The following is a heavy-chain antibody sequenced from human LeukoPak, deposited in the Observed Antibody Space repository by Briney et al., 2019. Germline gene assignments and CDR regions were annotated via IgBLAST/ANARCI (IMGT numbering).Heavy chain of an antibody. V-gene: IGHV1-46*01. D-gene: IGHD3-10*01. CDR3: AKAYGSGSYFFDY. Sequence: ASVKVSCKASGYTFTTYGISWVRQAPGQGLEWMGLINPTGGSTGYAQKFQGRVTMTRDMSTSTDYMELSSLRSEDTAIYYCAKAYGSGSYFFDYWGQGTLVTVSS. J-gene: IGHJ4*02. CDR2: INPTGGST. CDR1: GYTFTTYG.